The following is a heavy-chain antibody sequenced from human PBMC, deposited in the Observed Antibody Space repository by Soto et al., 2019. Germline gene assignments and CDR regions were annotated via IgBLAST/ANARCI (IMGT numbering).Heavy chain of an antibody. CDR2: ISAYNGNT. V-gene: IGHV1-18*01. CDR1: GYTFTSYG. J-gene: IGHJ5*02. D-gene: IGHD2-2*01. Sequence: ASVKVSCKASGYTFTSYGISWVRQAPGQGLEWMGWISAYNGNTNYAQKFQGRVIMTTDTSTNTVYMELRSLRSDDTAVYYCARGVVVPAATGKSWFDPWGQGTLVTVSS. CDR3: ARGVVVPAATGKSWFDP.